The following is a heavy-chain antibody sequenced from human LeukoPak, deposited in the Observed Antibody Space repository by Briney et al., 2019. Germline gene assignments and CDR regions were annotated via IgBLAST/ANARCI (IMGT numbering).Heavy chain of an antibody. D-gene: IGHD2-2*01. CDR3: ASRVPARGYYYYGMDV. CDR1: GFTFSSYN. J-gene: IGHJ6*02. CDR2: INHSGST. Sequence: PGGSLRLSCAASGFTFSSYNMNWVRQPPGKGLEWIGEINHSGSTNYNPSLKSRVTISVDTSKNQFSLKLSSVTAADTAVYYCASRVPARGYYYYGMDVWGQGTTVTVSS. V-gene: IGHV4-34*01.